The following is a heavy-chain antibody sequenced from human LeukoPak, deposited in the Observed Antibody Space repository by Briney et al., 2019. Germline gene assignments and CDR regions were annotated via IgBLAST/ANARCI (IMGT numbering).Heavy chain of an antibody. CDR1: GFTFSDNA. Sequence: GGSLRLSCAASGFTFSDNAMSWVRRAPGEGLEWVSAISASGGTIYYADSVKGRFIISRDNSKNTLYLQMHSLRAEDTAVYYCAKATMILGGFDYWGQGTLVTVSS. D-gene: IGHD3-22*01. CDR2: ISASGGTI. V-gene: IGHV3-23*01. CDR3: AKATMILGGFDY. J-gene: IGHJ4*02.